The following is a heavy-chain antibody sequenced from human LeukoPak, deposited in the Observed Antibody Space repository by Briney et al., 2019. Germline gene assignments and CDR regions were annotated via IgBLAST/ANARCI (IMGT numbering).Heavy chain of an antibody. V-gene: IGHV4-59*01. CDR2: IYYSGST. CDR3: ARDEGRYYDSSGYYVV. Sequence: SETLSLTCTVSGGSISSYYWSWIRQPPGKGLEWIGYIYYSGSTNYNPSLKSRVTISVDTSKNRFSLKLSSVTAADAAVYYCARDEGRYYDSSGYYVVWGQGALVTVSS. J-gene: IGHJ4*02. D-gene: IGHD3-22*01. CDR1: GGSISSYY.